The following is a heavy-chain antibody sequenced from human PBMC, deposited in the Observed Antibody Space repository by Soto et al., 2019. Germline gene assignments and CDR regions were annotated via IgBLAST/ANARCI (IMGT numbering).Heavy chain of an antibody. CDR3: AHMDYGFYGMDV. J-gene: IGHJ6*02. D-gene: IGHD3-10*01. Sequence: QITLKESGPTLVKPTQTLTLTCTFSGFSLSTSGVGVGWIRQPPGKALEWLAVICWDDDKRYSPSLKSRLTXXXXXXXXXXXXXXXXXXPVXXXXXXCAHMDYGFYGMDVWGQGTTVTVSS. CDR1: GFSLSTSGVG. CDR2: ICWDDDK. V-gene: IGHV2-5*02.